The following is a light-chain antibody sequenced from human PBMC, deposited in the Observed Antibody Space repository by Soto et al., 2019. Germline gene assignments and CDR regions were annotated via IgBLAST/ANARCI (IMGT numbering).Light chain of an antibody. CDR2: EVS. J-gene: IGLJ1*01. CDR1: SSDVGGYNY. Sequence: QSALTQPASVAGSPGQSITISCTGTSSDVGGYNYVSWYQQHPGKAPKLMIYEVSNRPSGVSNRFSGSKSGNPASLTISGLQAEDEADYCCSSYTSSSTVFGTGTKVTVL. CDR3: SSYTSSSTV. V-gene: IGLV2-14*01.